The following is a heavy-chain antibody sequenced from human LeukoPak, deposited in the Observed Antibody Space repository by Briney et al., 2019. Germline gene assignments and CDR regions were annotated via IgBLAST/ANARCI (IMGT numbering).Heavy chain of an antibody. D-gene: IGHD4-17*01. CDR2: IYYSGST. Sequence: PGGSLRLSCAASGFTFSSYAMTWVRQAPGKGLEWIGSIYYSGSTYYNPSLKSRVTISVDTSKNQFFLKLSSVTAADTAVYYCAREDSGGLRVYWGQGTLVTVSS. J-gene: IGHJ4*02. V-gene: IGHV4-39*02. CDR1: GFTFSSYA. CDR3: AREDSGGLRVY.